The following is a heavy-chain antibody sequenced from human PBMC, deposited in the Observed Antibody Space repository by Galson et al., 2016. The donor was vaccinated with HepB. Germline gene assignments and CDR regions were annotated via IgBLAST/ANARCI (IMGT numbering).Heavy chain of an antibody. CDR1: KFSFSNYG. CDR3: ARDEGYSGWPIDY. Sequence: SLRLSCAASKFSFSNYGMNWVRQAPGKGPEWLASISGNSGYIYYADSLKGRFTISRDNAKNLVYLQMNSLRAEDTAVYYCARDEGYSGWPIDYWGQGTLVTVSS. J-gene: IGHJ4*02. D-gene: IGHD5-12*01. CDR2: ISGNSGYI. V-gene: IGHV3-21*01.